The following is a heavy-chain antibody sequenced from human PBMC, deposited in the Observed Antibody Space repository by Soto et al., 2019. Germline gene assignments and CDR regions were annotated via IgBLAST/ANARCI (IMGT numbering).Heavy chain of an antibody. Sequence: QITLRESGPALVKPTQTLTLTCTFSGFSLNSRGVGVGWVRQPPGKALEWLAIVYWDDDKRYRPSLRSRLSIRKDTPKNQVVLTLTNTDPVDTATYYCVHRGPVDETSMGFDFWGQGSLVTVSS. CDR3: VHRGPVDETSMGFDF. V-gene: IGHV2-5*02. CDR1: GFSLNSRGVG. CDR2: VYWDDDK. J-gene: IGHJ4*02. D-gene: IGHD3-3*02.